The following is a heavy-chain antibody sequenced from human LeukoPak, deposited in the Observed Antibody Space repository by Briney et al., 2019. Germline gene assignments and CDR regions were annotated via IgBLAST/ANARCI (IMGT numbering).Heavy chain of an antibody. J-gene: IGHJ6*03. CDR1: GGSISPYY. Sequence: PSETLSLTCTVSGGSISPYYRTWIRQAPGKGLEYIAYIHSSGSTNYIPSLKSRVTISVDTSKNHSSLEMSSVTAADTAVYYCARLGFGYISNSYYYYMDVWGKGTTVTVS. V-gene: IGHV4-4*09. CDR3: ARLGFGYISNSYYYYMDV. CDR2: IHSSGST. D-gene: IGHD5-24*01.